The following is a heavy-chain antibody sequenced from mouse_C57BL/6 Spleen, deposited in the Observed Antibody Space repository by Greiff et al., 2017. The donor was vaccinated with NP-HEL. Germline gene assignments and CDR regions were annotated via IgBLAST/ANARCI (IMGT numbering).Heavy chain of an antibody. CDR2: IDPDTGGT. Sequence: QVQLQQSGAELVRPGASVTLSCKASGYTFTDYEMHWVKQTPVHGLEWIGAIDPDTGGTAYNQKFKGKAILTADKSYSTAYMELRSLTSEDSAVYYCTRRGYSNYPYAMDYWGQGTSVTVSS. J-gene: IGHJ4*01. CDR1: GYTFTDYE. V-gene: IGHV1-15*01. D-gene: IGHD2-5*01. CDR3: TRRGYSNYPYAMDY.